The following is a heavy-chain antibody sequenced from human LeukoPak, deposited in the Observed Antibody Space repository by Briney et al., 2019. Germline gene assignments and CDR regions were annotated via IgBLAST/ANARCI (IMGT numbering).Heavy chain of an antibody. J-gene: IGHJ4*02. V-gene: IGHV1-58*02. CDR2: IVVGSGNT. CDR1: GYTFTGYY. CDR3: AAGWVCSGGSCYYYFDY. D-gene: IGHD2-15*01. Sequence: SVKVSFKASGYTFTGYYMHWVRQAPGQGLEWIGWIVVGSGNTNYAQKFQERVTITRDMSTSTAYMELSSLRSEDTAVYYCAAGWVCSGGSCYYYFDYWGQGTLVTVSS.